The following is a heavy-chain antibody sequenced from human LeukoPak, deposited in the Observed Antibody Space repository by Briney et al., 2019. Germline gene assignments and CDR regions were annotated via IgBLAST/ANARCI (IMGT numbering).Heavy chain of an antibody. CDR1: GGSISSSSYY. V-gene: IGHV4-39*01. Sequence: SETLSLTCTVSGGSISSSSYYWGWIRQPPGKGLEWIGSIYYSGSTYYNPSLESRVTISVDTSKNQFSLKLSSVTAADTAVYYCASAAYYDFWSGYHNWFDPWGQGTLVTVSS. CDR3: ASAAYYDFWSGYHNWFDP. J-gene: IGHJ5*02. D-gene: IGHD3-3*01. CDR2: IYYSGST.